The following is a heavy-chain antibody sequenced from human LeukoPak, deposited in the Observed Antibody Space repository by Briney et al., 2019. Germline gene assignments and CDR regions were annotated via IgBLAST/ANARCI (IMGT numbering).Heavy chain of an antibody. CDR2: IKQDGSEK. V-gene: IGHV3-7*03. CDR1: GFTFSSYW. J-gene: IGHJ4*02. D-gene: IGHD2-15*01. CDR3: AIGYCSGGSCYSRY. Sequence: GGSLRLSCAASGFTFSSYWMSWVRQAPGKGLEWVANIKQDGSEKYYVDSVKGRFTISRDNAKNSLYLQMNSLRAEDTAVYYCAIGYCSGGSCYSRYWGQGTLVTVSS.